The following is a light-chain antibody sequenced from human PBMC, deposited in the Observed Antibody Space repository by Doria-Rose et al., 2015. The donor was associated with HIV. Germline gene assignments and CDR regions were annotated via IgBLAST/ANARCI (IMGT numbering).Light chain of an antibody. CDR2: WAS. Sequence: DLRLTQSPESLGMSLGERATLNCKSNQSLLYTSKNYLAWYQQKPGQPPKLLIYWASTRQSGVPARFSGSGSGTDFTLTISSLEAEDVAVYYCQQYYDTPSFGPGTTVDIK. V-gene: IGKV4-1*01. J-gene: IGKJ3*01. CDR3: QQYYDTPS. CDR1: QSLLYTSKNY.